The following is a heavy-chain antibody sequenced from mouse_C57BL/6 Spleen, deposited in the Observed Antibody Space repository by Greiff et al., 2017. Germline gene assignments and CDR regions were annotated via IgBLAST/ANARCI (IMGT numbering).Heavy chain of an antibody. Sequence: QVQLQQPGAELVMPGASVKLSCKASGYTFTSYWMHWVKQRPGQGLEWIGEIDPSDSYTNYNQKFKGKSTLTVDKSSSTAYMQLSSLTSEDSAVYYCARLRGDTVVPYFDYWGQGTTLTVSS. V-gene: IGHV1-69*01. J-gene: IGHJ2*01. CDR3: ARLRGDTVVPYFDY. D-gene: IGHD1-1*01. CDR1: GYTFTSYW. CDR2: IDPSDSYT.